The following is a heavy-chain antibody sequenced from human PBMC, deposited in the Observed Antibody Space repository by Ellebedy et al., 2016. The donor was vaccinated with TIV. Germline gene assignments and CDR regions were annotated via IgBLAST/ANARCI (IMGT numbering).Heavy chain of an antibody. CDR2: IYYSGGT. CDR3: ARERSSSSSVDP. J-gene: IGHJ5*02. Sequence: SETLSLTCTVSGASISSYYWSWIRQPPGKGLEWIGYIYYSGGTNYNPSLKSRVTISVDTSKKQFSLKLSSVTAADTAAYYCARERSSSSSVDPWGQGTLVTVSS. V-gene: IGHV4-59*12. CDR1: GASISSYY. D-gene: IGHD6-6*01.